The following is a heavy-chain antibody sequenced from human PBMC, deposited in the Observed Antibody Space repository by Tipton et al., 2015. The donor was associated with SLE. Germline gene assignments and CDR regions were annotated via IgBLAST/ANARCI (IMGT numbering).Heavy chain of an antibody. D-gene: IGHD2-21*01. CDR2: INDSGST. V-gene: IGHV4-34*01. CDR1: GGSFSGYY. Sequence: TLSLTCAVYGGSFSGYYWSWIRQPPGKGLEWIGEINDSGSTNYNPSLKSRVTISVDTSKNQFSLKLGSVTAADTAVYYCAGGDCGGDCYTDYYGMDVWGQGTTATVSS. CDR3: AGGDCGGDCYTDYYGMDV. J-gene: IGHJ6*02.